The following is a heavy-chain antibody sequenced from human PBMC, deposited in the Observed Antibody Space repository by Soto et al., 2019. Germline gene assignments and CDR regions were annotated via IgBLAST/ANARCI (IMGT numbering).Heavy chain of an antibody. V-gene: IGHV4-31*03. D-gene: IGHD2-2*01. CDR1: GDSISGGASF. Sequence: SETLSLTCTVSGDSISGGASFWSWIRQPPGKGLEWIANVYYSGSSYYNPSLKSRLTISVDTTKNQFSLQLKSMTAADTAVYYCAKLSCTSSTCYFPGWFDPWGQGTLVTAPQ. J-gene: IGHJ5*02. CDR3: AKLSCTSSTCYFPGWFDP. CDR2: VYYSGSS.